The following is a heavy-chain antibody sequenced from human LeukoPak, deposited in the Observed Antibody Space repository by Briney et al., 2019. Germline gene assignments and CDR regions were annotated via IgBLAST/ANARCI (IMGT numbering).Heavy chain of an antibody. J-gene: IGHJ4*02. CDR2: IYYSGST. CDR1: GGSISGYY. V-gene: IGHV4-59*01. CDR3: ARGQWFRAF. Sequence: SETLSLTCTVSGGSISGYYWSWIRQPPGKGLEWIGYIYYSGSTNYNPSLKSRVSISVDTSKNQFSLKVSSVTAADTAVYYCARGQWFRAFWSRGTPVTVSS. D-gene: IGHD3-10*01.